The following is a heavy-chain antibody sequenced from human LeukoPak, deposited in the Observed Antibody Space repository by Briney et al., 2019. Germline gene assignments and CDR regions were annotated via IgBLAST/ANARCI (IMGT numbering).Heavy chain of an antibody. D-gene: IGHD3-22*01. Sequence: GGSLRLSCSASEFTFSDYTMHWVRQAPGKGLQYVSAISSNGGSTYYADSLKARFTISRDNSKNTLYLEMSSLRVDDTAVYYCVRVIYDSSAYYYVYWGQGTLVAVSS. CDR1: EFTFSDYT. CDR3: VRVIYDSSAYYYVY. V-gene: IGHV3-64D*09. J-gene: IGHJ4*02. CDR2: ISSNGGST.